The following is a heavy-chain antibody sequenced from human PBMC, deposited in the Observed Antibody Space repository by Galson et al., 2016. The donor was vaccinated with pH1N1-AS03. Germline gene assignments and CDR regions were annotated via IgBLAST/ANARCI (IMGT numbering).Heavy chain of an antibody. CDR2: IVPVFGTT. V-gene: IGHV1-69*13. J-gene: IGHJ6*02. Sequence: QSGAEVKKPGASVKVSCKASGGTFSNYAISWMRLAPGQGLEWLGAIVPVFGTTNYAQTFQGRLTITADASTSTANMELSGLRLDDTALYYCTRDGAAHDYYYYGMDVWGQGTTVTVSS. CDR3: TRDGAAHDYYYYGMDV. D-gene: IGHD6-6*01. CDR1: GGTFSNYA.